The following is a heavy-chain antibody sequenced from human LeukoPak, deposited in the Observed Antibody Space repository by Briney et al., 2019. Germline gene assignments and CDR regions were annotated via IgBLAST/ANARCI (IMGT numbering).Heavy chain of an antibody. D-gene: IGHD3-16*01. V-gene: IGHV4-39*07. CDR3: ARDRGKDWFDP. J-gene: IGHJ5*02. CDR1: GGSISSSSYY. CDR2: IYYSGST. Sequence: SETLSLTCTVSGGSISSSSYYWGWIRQPPGKGLEWIGSIYYSGSTYYNPSLKSRVTISVDTSKNQFSLKLSSVTAADTAVYYCARDRGKDWFDPWGQGTLVTVSS.